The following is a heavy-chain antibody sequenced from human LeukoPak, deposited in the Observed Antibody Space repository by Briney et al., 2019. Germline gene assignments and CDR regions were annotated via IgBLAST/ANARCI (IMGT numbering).Heavy chain of an antibody. CDR2: ISSGSTYI. V-gene: IGHV3-21*01. J-gene: IGHJ4*02. Sequence: GGSLRLSCAASGFTFSDYNMNWVRQAPGKGLEWVSSISSGSTYIYHADSVKGRFTISRDNTKNSLYLQMNSLRAEDTAVYYRSRVDYYDPYYFFDYWGQGTLVTVSS. D-gene: IGHD3-22*01. CDR3: SRVDYYDPYYFFDY. CDR1: GFTFSDYN.